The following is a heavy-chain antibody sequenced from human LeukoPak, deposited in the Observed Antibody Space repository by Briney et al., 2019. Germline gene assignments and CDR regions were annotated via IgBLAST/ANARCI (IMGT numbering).Heavy chain of an antibody. V-gene: IGHV3-53*01. Sequence: GGSLRLSCAASGFTVSSNYMSWVRRAPGKGLEWVSVIYSGGSTYYADSVKGRFTISRDNSKNTLYLQMNSLRAEDTAVYYCARGYDYVWGSYRLINDAFDIWGQGTMVTVSS. CDR1: GFTVSSNY. J-gene: IGHJ3*02. CDR3: ARGYDYVWGSYRLINDAFDI. D-gene: IGHD3-16*02. CDR2: IYSGGST.